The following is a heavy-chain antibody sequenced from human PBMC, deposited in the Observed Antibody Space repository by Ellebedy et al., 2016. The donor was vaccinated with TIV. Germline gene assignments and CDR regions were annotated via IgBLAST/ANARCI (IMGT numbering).Heavy chain of an antibody. V-gene: IGHV3-74*01. D-gene: IGHD3-10*01. CDR1: GFTFSSYW. CDR3: ARVDYYGSGRHWFDP. J-gene: IGHJ5*02. Sequence: PGRSLRLSCAASGFTFSSYWMHWVRQAPGKGLVWVSRINSDGSSTSYADSVKGRFTISRDNAKNTLYLQMNSLRAEDTAVYYCARVDYYGSGRHWFDPWGQGTLVTVSS. CDR2: INSDGSST.